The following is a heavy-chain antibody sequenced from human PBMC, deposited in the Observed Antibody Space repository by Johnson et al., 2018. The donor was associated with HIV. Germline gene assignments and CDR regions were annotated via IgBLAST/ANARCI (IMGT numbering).Heavy chain of an antibody. D-gene: IGHD3-3*01. CDR2: IGTAGDT. CDR3: ARVITLFGVVIRGAFDI. Sequence: VQLVESGGGLVKPGGYLRLSCAASGFTFSDYYMSWIRQAPGKGLEWVSAIGTAGDTYYPGSVKGRFTISRDNSENTLYLQMNSLRAEDTAVFYCARVITLFGVVIRGAFDIWGQGTTVTVSP. J-gene: IGHJ3*02. V-gene: IGHV3-66*02. CDR1: GFTFSDYY.